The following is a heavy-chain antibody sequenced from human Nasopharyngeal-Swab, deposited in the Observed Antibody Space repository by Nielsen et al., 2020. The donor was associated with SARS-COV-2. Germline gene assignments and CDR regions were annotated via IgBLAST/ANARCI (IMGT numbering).Heavy chain of an antibody. D-gene: IGHD6-19*01. CDR1: GGSFSGYY. J-gene: IGHJ4*02. CDR3: ASSPFNSSDRYWN. V-gene: IGHV4-34*01. Sequence: SETLSLTCAVYGGSFSGYYWSWIRQPPGKGLEWIGEINHSGSTNYNPSLKSRVTISVDTSKNQFSLKLSSVTAADTAVYYCASSPFNSSDRYWNWGQGTLVTVSS. CDR2: INHSGST.